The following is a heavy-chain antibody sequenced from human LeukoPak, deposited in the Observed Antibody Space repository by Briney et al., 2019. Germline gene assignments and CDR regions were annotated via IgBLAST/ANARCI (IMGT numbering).Heavy chain of an antibody. J-gene: IGHJ4*02. CDR2: IPIFGTA. CDR3: ARGPHGYSGYDALDY. V-gene: IGHV1-69*01. D-gene: IGHD5-12*01. Sequence: IPIFGTANYAQKFQGRVTITADESTSTAYMELSSLRSEDTAVYYCARGPHGYSGYDALDYWGQGTLVTVSS.